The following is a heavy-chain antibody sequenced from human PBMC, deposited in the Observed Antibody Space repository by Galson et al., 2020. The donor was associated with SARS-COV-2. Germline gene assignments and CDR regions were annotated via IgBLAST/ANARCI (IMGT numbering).Heavy chain of an antibody. CDR1: GLVFSGSA. V-gene: IGHV3-73*01. CDR3: TRFVEGANYFDY. Sequence: GGSLRLSCAASGLVFSGSALHWVRQASGRGLEWVGRIRSKANNYATAYGASVKDRFTIFRDDSKNTAYVEMHNLKTEDTAVYYCTRFVEGANYFDYWGQGALVTVSS. J-gene: IGHJ4*02. CDR2: IRSKANNYAT. D-gene: IGHD1-1*01.